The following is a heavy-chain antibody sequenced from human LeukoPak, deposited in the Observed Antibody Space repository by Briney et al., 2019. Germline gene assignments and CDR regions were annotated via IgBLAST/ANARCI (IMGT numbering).Heavy chain of an antibody. J-gene: IGHJ4*02. CDR3: ARELVDIVVVVGAMTQPYYFDY. Sequence: SETLSLTCTLSGGSLSSYYWNWIRQPPGKGMEWIASIHDSATTNYNPSLKSRVTISLDTSKNQFSLKLSSVTAADTAVYYCARELVDIVVVVGAMTQPYYFDYWGQGTLVTVSS. D-gene: IGHD2-15*01. CDR2: IHDSATT. V-gene: IGHV4-59*08. CDR1: GGSLSSYY.